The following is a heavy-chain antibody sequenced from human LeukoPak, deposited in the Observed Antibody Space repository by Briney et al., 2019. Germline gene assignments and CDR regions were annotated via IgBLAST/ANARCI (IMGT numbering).Heavy chain of an antibody. J-gene: IGHJ4*02. V-gene: IGHV3-74*01. Sequence: GVSLRLSCAASGFIFSRYWMHWVRHAPGKELVWVSRINNDGSITNSADSVKGRFTISRDNAKEMLYLQMDSLRVEDTAIYYCARGPSVLGAIDNWGQGTLVAVSS. CDR2: INNDGSIT. D-gene: IGHD3-10*01. CDR1: GFIFSRYW. CDR3: ARGPSVLGAIDN.